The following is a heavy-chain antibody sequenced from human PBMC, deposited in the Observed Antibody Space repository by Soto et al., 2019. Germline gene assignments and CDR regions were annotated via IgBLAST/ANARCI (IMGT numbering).Heavy chain of an antibody. V-gene: IGHV4-39*01. Sequence: LEILSLTCTVSGGSISSSSCYWGWIRQPPGKGLEWIGSIYYSGSTYYNPSLKNRVTISVDTSKNQFSLKLSSVTAADTAVYYCAIPVWYFDWLSPGALNAFDIWGQGTMVTVSS. CDR1: GGSISSSSCY. CDR3: AIPVWYFDWLSPGALNAFDI. CDR2: IYYSGST. D-gene: IGHD3-9*01. J-gene: IGHJ3*02.